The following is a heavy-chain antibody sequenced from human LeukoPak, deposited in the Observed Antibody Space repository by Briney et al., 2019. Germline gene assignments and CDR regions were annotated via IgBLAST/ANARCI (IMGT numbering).Heavy chain of an antibody. J-gene: IGHJ4*02. CDR3: ARDPNQYYYDSSGYYYGY. Sequence: SGGSLRLSCAASGFTFSSYWMSWVRQAPGKGLEWVANIKQDGSEKYYVDSVKGRFTISRDNAKNSLYLQMNSLRAEDTAVYYCARDPNQYYYDSSGYYYGYWGQGTLVTVSS. V-gene: IGHV3-7*01. D-gene: IGHD3-22*01. CDR1: GFTFSSYW. CDR2: IKQDGSEK.